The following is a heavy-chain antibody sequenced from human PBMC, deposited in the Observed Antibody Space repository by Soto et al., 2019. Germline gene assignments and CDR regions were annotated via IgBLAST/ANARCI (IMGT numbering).Heavy chain of an antibody. Sequence: ASVKVSCKASGYTFTSYGISWVRQAPGQGLEWMGWISAYNGNTNYAQKLQGRVTMTTDTSTSTAYMELRSLRSDDTAVYYCARGHDYGDYPSPYFDYWGQGTLVTVSS. CDR2: ISAYNGNT. CDR3: ARGHDYGDYPSPYFDY. D-gene: IGHD4-17*01. V-gene: IGHV1-18*01. CDR1: GYTFTSYG. J-gene: IGHJ4*02.